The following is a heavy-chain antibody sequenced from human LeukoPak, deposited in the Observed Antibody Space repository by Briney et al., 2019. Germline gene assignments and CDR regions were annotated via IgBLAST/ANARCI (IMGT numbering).Heavy chain of an antibody. D-gene: IGHD4-17*01. CDR2: TNTDGSST. CDR1: GFTFSSYW. V-gene: IGHV3-74*01. Sequence: PGGSLRLSCAASGFTFSSYWMHWVRQAPGKGLVWVSRTNTDGSSTSYADSVKGRFTISRDNAKNSLYLQMNSLRAEDTAVYYCAGYGDYGGFDYWGQGTLVTVS. CDR3: AGYGDYGGFDY. J-gene: IGHJ4*02.